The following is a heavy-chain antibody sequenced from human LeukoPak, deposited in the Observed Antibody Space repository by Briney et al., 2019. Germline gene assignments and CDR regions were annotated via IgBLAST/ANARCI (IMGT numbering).Heavy chain of an antibody. CDR3: GGYYYGPIDY. Sequence: QPGGSLRLSCAASGFTFSSYAITWVRQAPGKGLEWVSSISGSGGNTYYSDSVKGRFTISRDNSKSTLYLQMNSLRAEDTAVYYCGGYYYGPIDYWGQGTLVTVSS. CDR2: ISGSGGNT. J-gene: IGHJ4*02. V-gene: IGHV3-23*01. D-gene: IGHD3-3*01. CDR1: GFTFSSYA.